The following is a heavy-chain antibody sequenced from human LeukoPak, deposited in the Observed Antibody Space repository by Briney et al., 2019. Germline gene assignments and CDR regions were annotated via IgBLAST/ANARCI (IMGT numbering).Heavy chain of an antibody. CDR2: IYTSGST. J-gene: IGHJ3*02. D-gene: IGHD3-22*01. CDR1: GGSIDSASYY. Sequence: SETLSLTCTVSGGSIDSASYYWSWIRQPAGKGLEWLGRIYTSGSTNYNPSLRSRVTISLDTSKNQFSLKLSSVTAADTAVYYCASAAVRGYYDSSGRGAFDIWGQGTMVTVSS. CDR3: ASAAVRGYYDSSGRGAFDI. V-gene: IGHV4-61*02.